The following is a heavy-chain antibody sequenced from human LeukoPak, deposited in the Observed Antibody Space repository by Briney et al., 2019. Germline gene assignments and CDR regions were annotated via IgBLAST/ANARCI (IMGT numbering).Heavy chain of an antibody. V-gene: IGHV4-59*03. CDR3: ALAPNSNWFDF. CDR1: GDSTSNFY. D-gene: IGHD2-8*01. Sequence: SETLSLTCTVSGDSTSNFYWNWIRQSPGKGLEWIGNIHYSGSSVYNPSLKSRGTISIDTSRRQFFLKLNSVTAADTVVYFCALAPNSNWFDFWGPGTLVTVSS. CDR2: IHYSGSS. J-gene: IGHJ5*01.